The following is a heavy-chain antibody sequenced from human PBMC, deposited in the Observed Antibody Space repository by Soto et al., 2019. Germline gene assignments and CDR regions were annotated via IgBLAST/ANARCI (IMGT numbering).Heavy chain of an antibody. D-gene: IGHD6-25*01. V-gene: IGHV3-30*18. CDR1: GFTFSSYG. CDR3: AKEVWLYSSGTGYGMDV. Sequence: GGSLRLSCAASGFTFSSYGMHWVRQAPGKGLEWVAVISYDGSNKYYADSVKGRFTISRDNSKNTLYLQMNSLRAEDTAVYYCAKEVWLYSSGTGYGMDVWGQGTTVTVSS. CDR2: ISYDGSNK. J-gene: IGHJ6*02.